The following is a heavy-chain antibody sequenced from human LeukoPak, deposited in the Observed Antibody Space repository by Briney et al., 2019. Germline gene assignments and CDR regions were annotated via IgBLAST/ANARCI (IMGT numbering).Heavy chain of an antibody. J-gene: IGHJ3*01. Sequence: GESLQISCKVSGYRFTTYWIAWVRQLPGKGLEWMGVIYPGDSETRYTPSFRGQVAISVDRSSNIAFLQWNSLREADTAVYFCARQGAGSSHYDDTGLPRGAYDVWGQGTRVIVSS. D-gene: IGHD3-16*01. CDR3: ARQGAGSSHYDDTGLPRGAYDV. CDR1: GYRFTTYW. CDR2: IYPGDSET. V-gene: IGHV5-51*01.